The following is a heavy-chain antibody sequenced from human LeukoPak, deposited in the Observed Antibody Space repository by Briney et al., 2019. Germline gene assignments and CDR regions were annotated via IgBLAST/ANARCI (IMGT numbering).Heavy chain of an antibody. D-gene: IGHD3-22*01. V-gene: IGHV1-18*01. CDR2: ISAYNGNT. CDR1: GYTFTSYG. CDR3: ARVKGPYDSSGTFDY. J-gene: IGHJ4*02. Sequence: ASVKVSCKASGYTFTSYGISWVRQAPGQGLEWMGWISAYNGNTNYAQKLQGRVTMTTDTSTSTAYMELRSLRSDDTAVYYCARVKGPYDSSGTFDYWGQGTLVTVSS.